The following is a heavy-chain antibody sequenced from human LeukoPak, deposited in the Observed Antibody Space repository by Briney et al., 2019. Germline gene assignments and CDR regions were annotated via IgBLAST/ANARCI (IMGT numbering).Heavy chain of an antibody. J-gene: IGHJ4*02. V-gene: IGHV3-23*01. D-gene: IGHD2-2*01. CDR2: ISGSGGST. Sequence: QAGGSLRLSCAASGFTFSSYAMCWVRQAPGKGLEWVSAISGSGGSTYYADSVKGRFTISRDNSKNTLYLQMNSLRAEDTAVYYCAKDGVVVVPAAMKPLDYWGQGTLVTVSS. CDR3: AKDGVVVVPAAMKPLDY. CDR1: GFTFSSYA.